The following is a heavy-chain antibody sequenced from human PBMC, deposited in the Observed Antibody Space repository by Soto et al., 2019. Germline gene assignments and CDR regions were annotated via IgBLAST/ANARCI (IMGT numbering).Heavy chain of an antibody. CDR2: INHSGST. CDR3: ARMYYYDSSGSQWGLDY. Sequence: SETLSLTCTVSGGSFSGYYWSWIRQPPGKGLEWIGEINHSGSTNYNPSLKSRVTISVDTSKNQFSLKLSSVTAADTAVYYCARMYYYDSSGSQWGLDYWGQGTLVTVSS. J-gene: IGHJ4*02. CDR1: GGSFSGYY. V-gene: IGHV4-34*01. D-gene: IGHD3-22*01.